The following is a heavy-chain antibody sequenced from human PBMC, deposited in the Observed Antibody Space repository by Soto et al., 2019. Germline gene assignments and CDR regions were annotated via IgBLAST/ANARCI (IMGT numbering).Heavy chain of an antibody. D-gene: IGHD3-10*01. CDR1: GVTMSYGGYS. J-gene: IGHJ5*02. Sequence: SETLSLTCSVSGVTMSYGGYSWSWIRQSPGKGLEWIGYIYYSGSTYYNPSLKSRVTISVDTSKNQFSLKLSSVTAADTAVYYCASGYYYGSGSYRWFDPWGQGTLVTVSS. V-gene: IGHV4-30-4*08. CDR2: IYYSGST. CDR3: ASGYYYGSGSYRWFDP.